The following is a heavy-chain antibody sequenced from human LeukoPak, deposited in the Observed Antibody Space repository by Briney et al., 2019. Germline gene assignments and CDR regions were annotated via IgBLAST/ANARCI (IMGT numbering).Heavy chain of an antibody. CDR3: ARSGLLRFLEWQD. CDR1: GFTFSSYS. D-gene: IGHD3-3*01. V-gene: IGHV3-48*02. CDR2: ISSSSSTI. Sequence: PGGSLRLSCAASGFTFSSYSMNWVRQAPGKGLEWISYISSSSSTIYYADSVKGRFTISRDDAKNSLYLQMNSLRDEDTAVYYCARSGLLRFLEWQDWGQGTLVTVSS. J-gene: IGHJ4*02.